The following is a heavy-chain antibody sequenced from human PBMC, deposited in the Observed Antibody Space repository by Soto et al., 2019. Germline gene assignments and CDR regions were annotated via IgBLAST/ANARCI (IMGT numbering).Heavy chain of an antibody. Sequence: ASVKVSCKASGYTFTSYGISWVLQAPGQGLEWMGWISAYNGNTNYAQKLQGRVTMTTDTSTSTAYLELRSLRSADTAVYYCARAARRAGAGLNCFDSWRKGTLVIVSS. D-gene: IGHD6-19*01. V-gene: IGHV1-18*01. J-gene: IGHJ5*01. CDR2: ISAYNGNT. CDR3: ARAARRAGAGLNCFDS. CDR1: GYTFTSYG.